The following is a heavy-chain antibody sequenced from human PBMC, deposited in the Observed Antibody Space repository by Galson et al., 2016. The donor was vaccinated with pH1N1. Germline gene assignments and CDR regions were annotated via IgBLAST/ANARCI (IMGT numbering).Heavy chain of an antibody. J-gene: IGHJ5*02. V-gene: IGHV3-11*04. CDR3: ASDGGAFQMRFDP. D-gene: IGHD4-17*01. CDR2: ISPSGATQ. Sequence: SLRLSCAASGFTFGDYYMGWIRQAPGKGLECLSYISPSGATQHYTDSVKGRFTISRDNAKNSLFLQMNSLRAEDTATYFCASDGGAFQMRFDPWGQGSLVTVSS. CDR1: GFTFGDYY.